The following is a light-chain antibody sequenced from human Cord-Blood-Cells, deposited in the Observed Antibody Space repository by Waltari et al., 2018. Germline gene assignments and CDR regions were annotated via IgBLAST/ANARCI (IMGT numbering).Light chain of an antibody. V-gene: IGKV1-39*01. CDR2: AAS. CDR3: QQSYSTPL. Sequence: DIQMTQSRSSLSASVGDRVTITCRASQSISSYLNWYQQKPGKAPKLLIYAASSLQSGVPSMFSGSGSGTDFTLTISSLQPEDFATYYCQQSYSTPLFGPGTKVDIK. J-gene: IGKJ3*01. CDR1: QSISSY.